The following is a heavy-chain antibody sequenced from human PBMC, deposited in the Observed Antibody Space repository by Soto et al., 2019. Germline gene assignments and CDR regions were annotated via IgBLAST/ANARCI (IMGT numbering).Heavy chain of an antibody. Sequence: PSETLSLTCTVSGGSISSGDYYWSWIRQPPGKGLEWIGYIYYSGSTYYNPSLKSRVTISVDTSKNQFSLKLSSVTAADTAVYYCARGGITMVRGVTGFLNWFDPWGQGTLVTVSS. J-gene: IGHJ5*02. D-gene: IGHD3-10*01. CDR3: ARGGITMVRGVTGFLNWFDP. CDR2: IYYSGST. CDR1: GGSISSGDYY. V-gene: IGHV4-30-4*01.